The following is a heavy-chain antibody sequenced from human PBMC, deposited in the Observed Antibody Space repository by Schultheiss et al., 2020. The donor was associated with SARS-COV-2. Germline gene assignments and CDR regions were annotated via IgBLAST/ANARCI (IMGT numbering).Heavy chain of an antibody. CDR1: GGSISSGGYY. Sequence: SETLSLTCTVSGGSISSGGYYWSWIRQHPGKGLEWIGYIYYSGSTYYNPSLKSRVTISVDTSKNQFSLKLSSVTAADTAVYYCARHNSYCSSTSCGWFDPWGQGTLVTVSS. CDR3: ARHNSYCSSTSCGWFDP. J-gene: IGHJ5*02. V-gene: IGHV4-31*03. D-gene: IGHD2-2*01. CDR2: IYYSGST.